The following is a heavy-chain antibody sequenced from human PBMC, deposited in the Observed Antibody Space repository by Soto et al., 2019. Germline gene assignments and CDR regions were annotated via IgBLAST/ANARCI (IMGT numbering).Heavy chain of an antibody. Sequence: PSETLSLTCAVYGGSFSGYYWSWIRQPPGKGLEWIGEINHSGSTNYNPSLKSRVTISVDTSKNQFSLKLSSVTAADTAVYYCATLTAMVTKIAVDYWGQGTLVTV. CDR3: ATLTAMVTKIAVDY. J-gene: IGHJ4*02. CDR1: GGSFSGYY. D-gene: IGHD5-18*01. CDR2: INHSGST. V-gene: IGHV4-34*01.